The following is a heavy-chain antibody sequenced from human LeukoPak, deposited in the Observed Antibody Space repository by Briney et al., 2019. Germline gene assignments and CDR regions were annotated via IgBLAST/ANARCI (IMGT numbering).Heavy chain of an antibody. Sequence: GGSLRLSCAASGFTFSSYGMHWVRQAPGKGLEWVAFIRYDGSNKYYADSVKGRLTISRDNSKNTLYLQMNSLRAEDTAVYYCAYTNSGSFGYWGQGTLVTVSS. CDR1: GFTFSSYG. V-gene: IGHV3-30*02. J-gene: IGHJ4*02. D-gene: IGHD1-26*01. CDR3: AYTNSGSFGY. CDR2: IRYDGSNK.